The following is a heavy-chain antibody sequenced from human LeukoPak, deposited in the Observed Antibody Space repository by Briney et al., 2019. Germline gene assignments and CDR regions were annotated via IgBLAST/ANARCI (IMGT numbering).Heavy chain of an antibody. CDR1: EDTFTGYY. V-gene: IGHV1-2*02. Sequence: ASVRVSCKASEDTFTGYYIHWVRQAPGQGLEWMGWVNPNNGVTEYAQEFQGRVTMTRDTSLSTAYMELSRLRSDDTAVYYCARGGHYGEDYFDYWGQGTLVTVSS. CDR3: ARGGHYGEDYFDY. J-gene: IGHJ4*02. D-gene: IGHD4-17*01. CDR2: VNPNNGVT.